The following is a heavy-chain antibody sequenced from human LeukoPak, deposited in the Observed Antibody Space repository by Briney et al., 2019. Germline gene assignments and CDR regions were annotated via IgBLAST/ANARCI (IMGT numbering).Heavy chain of an antibody. CDR2: FGRTGEYK. J-gene: IGHJ6*02. CDR1: GLTFSGYS. CDR3: VKDRPCDTCMPMDA. Sequence: GGSLRLSCAASGLTFSGYSMSGARKVQGKGREWAPGFGRTGEYKYYADSVKGRFTISRDNSKDTVSLQMNSLRAEDSAIYYCVKDRPCDTCMPMDAWGQGTTVTVSS. V-gene: IGHV3-23*01. D-gene: IGHD2-8*01.